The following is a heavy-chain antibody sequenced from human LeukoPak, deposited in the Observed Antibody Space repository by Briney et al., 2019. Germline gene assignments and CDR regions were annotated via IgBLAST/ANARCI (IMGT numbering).Heavy chain of an antibody. Sequence: GGSLRLSCAASGFTVSSNYMSWARQAPGKGLEWVADIEPDGSGKTYVDSVKGRFSISRDNAQQSLYLQMDTLTAEDTAVYYCVTSWVRQQRDFWGQGILVTVSP. V-gene: IGHV3-7*01. CDR1: GFTVSSNY. J-gene: IGHJ4*02. CDR3: VTSWVRQQRDF. CDR2: IEPDGSGK. D-gene: IGHD3-10*01.